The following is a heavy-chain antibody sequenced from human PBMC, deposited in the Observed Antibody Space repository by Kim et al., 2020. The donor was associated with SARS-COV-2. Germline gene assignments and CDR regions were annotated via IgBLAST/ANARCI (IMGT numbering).Heavy chain of an antibody. J-gene: IGHJ3*02. D-gene: IGHD2-2*01. CDR3: ARYCSNTRCFAFDI. Sequence: SETLSLTCTLYGDSFSSYYWSWIRQAPGKTLEWIGYVYYTGSTNYNPSLKSRVTISVDKSKNQFSLNLSPATAADTAVYYCARYCSNTRCFAFDIWGPGTMVTVSA. V-gene: IGHV4-59*13. CDR2: VYYTGST. CDR1: GDSFSSYY.